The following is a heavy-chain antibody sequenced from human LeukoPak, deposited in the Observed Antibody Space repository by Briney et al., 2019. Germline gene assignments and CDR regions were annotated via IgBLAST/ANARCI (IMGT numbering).Heavy chain of an antibody. CDR1: GFAFSSYS. J-gene: IGHJ3*02. V-gene: IGHV3-53*04. CDR3: AIHLNYYDSSGYPADAFDI. D-gene: IGHD3-22*01. Sequence: PGGSLRLSCAASGFAFSSYSMNWVRQAPGKGLEWVSVIYSGGSTYYADSVKGRFTISRHNSKNTLYLQMNSLRAEDTAVYYCAIHLNYYDSSGYPADAFDIWGQGTMVTVSS. CDR2: IYSGGST.